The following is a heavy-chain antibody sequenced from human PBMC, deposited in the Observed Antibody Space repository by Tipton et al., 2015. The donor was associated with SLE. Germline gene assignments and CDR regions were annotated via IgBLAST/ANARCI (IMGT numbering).Heavy chain of an antibody. D-gene: IGHD2-15*01. CDR3: ARAEGSWDAFDI. V-gene: IGHV4-30-2*01. Sequence: TLSLTCTVSGGSINSVGHSWSWIRRPPGKGLELVGYVYHTGSTYYNPSLKSRVTISVDTSKNQFSLKLSSVTAADTAVYYCARAEGSWDAFDIWGQGTMVTVSS. J-gene: IGHJ3*02. CDR1: GGSINSVGHS. CDR2: VYHTGST.